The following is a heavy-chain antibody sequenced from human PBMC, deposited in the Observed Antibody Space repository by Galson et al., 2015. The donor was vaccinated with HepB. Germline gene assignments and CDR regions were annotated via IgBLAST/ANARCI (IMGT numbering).Heavy chain of an antibody. D-gene: IGHD5-18*01. J-gene: IGHJ6*02. CDR1: GGSISSGGHY. CDR2: IFYTGST. CDR3: ARVDTAIGRALDV. Sequence: TLSLTCTVSGGSISSGGHYWSWIRQHPGKGLEWIGYIFYTGSTDYNPSLRSRLSISIDTSKSQFSLRLSSVTAADTAVYYCARVDTAIGRALDVWGQGTTVTVSS. V-gene: IGHV4-31*03.